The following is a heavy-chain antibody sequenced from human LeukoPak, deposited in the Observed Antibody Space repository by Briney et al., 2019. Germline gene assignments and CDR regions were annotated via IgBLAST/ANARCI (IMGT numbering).Heavy chain of an antibody. CDR3: ALGYCSGGSCYDYYYMDV. CDR1: GYTFTGYY. Sequence: ASVKVSCKASGYTFTGYYMHWVRQAPGQGLEWMGRINPNSGGTNYAQKLQGRVTMTTDTSTSTAYMELRSLRSDDTAVYYCALGYCSGGSCYDYYYMDVWGKGTTVTVSS. J-gene: IGHJ6*03. V-gene: IGHV1-2*06. CDR2: INPNSGGT. D-gene: IGHD2-15*01.